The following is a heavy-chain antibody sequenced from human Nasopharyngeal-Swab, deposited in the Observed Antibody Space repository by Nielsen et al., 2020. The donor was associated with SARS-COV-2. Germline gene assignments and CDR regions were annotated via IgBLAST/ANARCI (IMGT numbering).Heavy chain of an antibody. J-gene: IGHJ6*02. V-gene: IGHV1-69*04. Sequence: SVKVSCKASGGTFSSYAISWVRQAPGQGLEWMGRIIPILGIANYAQKFQGRVTITADKSTSTAYMELSSLRSEDTAVYYYAFSTAIYYYYGMDVWGQGTTVTVSS. CDR1: GGTFSSYA. CDR2: IIPILGIA. CDR3: AFSTAIYYYYGMDV. D-gene: IGHD4-17*01.